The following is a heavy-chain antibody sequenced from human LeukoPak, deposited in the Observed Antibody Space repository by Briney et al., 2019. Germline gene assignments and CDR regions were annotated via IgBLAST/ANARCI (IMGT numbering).Heavy chain of an antibody. D-gene: IGHD2-2*01. CDR1: GYTFTSYY. J-gene: IGHJ3*02. Sequence: ASVKVSCKASGYTFTSYYMHWVRQAPGQGLEWMGIINPSGGSTSYAQKFQGRVTMTRDTSTSTVYMELSILRSEDTAVYYCARDGGGYCSSTSCFPYCSGGSCYGASAFDIWGQGTMVTVSS. CDR3: ARDGGGYCSSTSCFPYCSGGSCYGASAFDI. CDR2: INPSGGST. V-gene: IGHV1-46*01.